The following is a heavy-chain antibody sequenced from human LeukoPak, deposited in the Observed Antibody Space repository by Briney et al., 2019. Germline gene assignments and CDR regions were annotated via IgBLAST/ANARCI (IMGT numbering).Heavy chain of an antibody. Sequence: PGGSLRLSCAAAGFTFSSNWMSWVRQAPGKGLEWVANINQDGSEKYYVDSVKGRFTISRDNAKNSLYLQMNSLRAEDTAVYYCARRDGYDFDYWGQGTLVTVSS. CDR3: ARRDGYDFDY. CDR1: GFTFSSNW. V-gene: IGHV3-7*02. J-gene: IGHJ4*02. D-gene: IGHD5-24*01. CDR2: INQDGSEK.